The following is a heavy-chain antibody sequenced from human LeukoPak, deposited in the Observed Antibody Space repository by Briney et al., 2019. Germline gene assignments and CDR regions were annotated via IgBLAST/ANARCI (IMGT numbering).Heavy chain of an antibody. CDR2: INHSGST. D-gene: IGHD3-10*01. V-gene: IGHV4-34*01. CDR3: ARRGYYYRSGRRGWFDP. Sequence: PSETLSLTCAVYGGSFSGYYWSWIRQPPGKGLEWIGEINHSGSTNYNPSLKSRVTISVDTSKNQFSLKLSSVTAADTAVYYCARRGYYYRSGRRGWFDPWGQGTLVTVSS. CDR1: GGSFSGYY. J-gene: IGHJ5*02.